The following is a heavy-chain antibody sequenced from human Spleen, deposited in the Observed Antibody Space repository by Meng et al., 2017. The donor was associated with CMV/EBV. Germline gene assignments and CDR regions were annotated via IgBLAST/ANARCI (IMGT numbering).Heavy chain of an antibody. CDR3: TTGRIAREYYYYYGMDV. CDR1: GFTFSNAW. Sequence: GESLKISFAASGFTFSNAWMSWVRQAPGKGLEWVGRIKSKTDGGTTDYAAPVKGRFTISRDDSKNTLYLQMNSLKTEDTAVYYCTTGRIAREYYYYYGMDVWGQGTTVTVSS. CDR2: IKSKTDGGTT. V-gene: IGHV3-15*01. J-gene: IGHJ6*02. D-gene: IGHD1-26*01.